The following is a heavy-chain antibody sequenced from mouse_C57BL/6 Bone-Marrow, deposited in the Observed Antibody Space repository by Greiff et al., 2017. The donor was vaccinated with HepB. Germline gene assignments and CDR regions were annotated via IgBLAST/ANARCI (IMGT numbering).Heavy chain of an antibody. Sequence: VQLQQSGAELVKPGASVKMSCKASGYTFTTYPIEWMKQNHGKSLEWIGNFHPYNDDTKYNEKFKGKATLTVEKSSSTVYLELSRLTSDDSAVYYCASNYYSNYEYFDVWGTGTTVTVSS. CDR1: GYTFTTYP. CDR2: FHPYNDDT. D-gene: IGHD2-5*01. J-gene: IGHJ1*03. V-gene: IGHV1-47*01. CDR3: ASNYYSNYEYFDV.